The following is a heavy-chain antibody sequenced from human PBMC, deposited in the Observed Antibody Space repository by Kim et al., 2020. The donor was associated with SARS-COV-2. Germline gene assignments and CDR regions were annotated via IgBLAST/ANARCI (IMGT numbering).Heavy chain of an antibody. CDR2: IYYSGST. CDR1: GGSISSGGYY. Sequence: SETLSLTCTVSGGSISSGGYYWSWIRQHPGKGLEWIGYIYYSGSTYYNPSLKSRVTISVDTSKNQFSLKLSSVTAADTAVYYCARGGTGNWYFDLWGRGTLVTVSS. CDR3: ARGGTGNWYFDL. J-gene: IGHJ2*01. V-gene: IGHV4-31*03. D-gene: IGHD7-27*01.